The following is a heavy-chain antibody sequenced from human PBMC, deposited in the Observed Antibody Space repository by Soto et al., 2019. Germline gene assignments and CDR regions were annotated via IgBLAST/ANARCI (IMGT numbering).Heavy chain of an antibody. CDR1: GYTFTGYY. D-gene: IGHD1-26*01. CDR2: INPNSGGT. CDR3: ARAGVIGGVGATEYNWFDP. Sequence: ASVKFSCKASGYTFTGYYIHWVRQAPGQGLEWMGWINPNSGGTKFAQKFQGRVTMTRDTSISTAYMELTRLTSDDTAIYYCARAGVIGGVGATEYNWFDPWGQGTLVTVSS. J-gene: IGHJ5*02. V-gene: IGHV1-2*02.